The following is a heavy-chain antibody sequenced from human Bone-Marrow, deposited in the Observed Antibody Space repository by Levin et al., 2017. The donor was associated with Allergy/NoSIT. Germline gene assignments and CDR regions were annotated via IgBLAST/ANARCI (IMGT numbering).Heavy chain of an antibody. CDR3: ATGWALRNGYNWFDP. Sequence: ASVKVSCKVSGYTLTELSMHWVRQAPGKGLEWMGGFDPEDGETIYAQKFQGRVTMTEDTSTDTAYMELSSLRSEDTAVYYCATGWALRNGYNWFDPWGQGTLVTVSS. V-gene: IGHV1-24*01. CDR2: FDPEDGET. D-gene: IGHD1-1*01. J-gene: IGHJ5*02. CDR1: GYTLTELS.